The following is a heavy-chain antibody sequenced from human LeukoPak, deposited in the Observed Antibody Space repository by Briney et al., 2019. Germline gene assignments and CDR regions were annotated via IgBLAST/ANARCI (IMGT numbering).Heavy chain of an antibody. CDR2: IYSGGTT. D-gene: IGHD3-22*01. Sequence: GGSLRLSCAASGFTVSSNYMSWVRQAPGKGLEWVSVIYSGGTTYYADSVKGRFTISRDNAKNSLYLQMNSLRAEDTAVYYCARSYYYDSSGYYNGNDYWGQGTLVTVSS. J-gene: IGHJ4*02. CDR1: GFTVSSNY. V-gene: IGHV3-66*01. CDR3: ARSYYYDSSGYYNGNDY.